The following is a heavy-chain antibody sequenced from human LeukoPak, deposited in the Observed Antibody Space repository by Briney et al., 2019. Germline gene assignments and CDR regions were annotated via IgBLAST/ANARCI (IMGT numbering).Heavy chain of an antibody. CDR3: AREDYYDSSGYYYGYFDY. CDR2: IFYSGSA. Sequence: SETLSLTCIVSGDSISSTSYYWAWVRQPPGKGLEWIGMIFYSGSAYYTPSLRGRVTLSVDTSRNQFSLKLSSVTAADTAVYYCAREDYYDSSGYYYGYFDYWGQGTLVTVSS. CDR1: GDSISSTSYY. V-gene: IGHV4-39*02. D-gene: IGHD3-22*01. J-gene: IGHJ4*02.